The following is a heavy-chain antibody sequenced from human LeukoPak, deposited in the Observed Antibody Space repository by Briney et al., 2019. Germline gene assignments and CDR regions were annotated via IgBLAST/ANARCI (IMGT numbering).Heavy chain of an antibody. J-gene: IGHJ4*02. Sequence: SETLSLTCAVYGGSFSGYYWSWIRQPPGKGLEWIGEINHSGSTNYNPSLKSRVTISVDTSKNQFSLKLSSVTAADTAVYYCARGSKSAYYDFWSGYPFDYWGQGTLVTVSS. CDR3: ARGSKSAYYDFWSGYPFDY. CDR1: GGSFSGYY. D-gene: IGHD3-3*01. CDR2: INHSGST. V-gene: IGHV4-34*01.